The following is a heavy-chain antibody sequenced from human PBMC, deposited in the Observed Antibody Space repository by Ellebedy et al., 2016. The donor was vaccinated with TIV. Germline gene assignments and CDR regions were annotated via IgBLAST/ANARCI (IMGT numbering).Heavy chain of an antibody. Sequence: SVKVSXXASGGTFSSYAISWVRQAPGQGLEWMGGIIPIFGTANYAQKFQGRVTITADESTSTAYMELSSLRSEDTAVYYCARDPIRGVSADTAMADWGQGTLVTVSS. V-gene: IGHV1-69*13. CDR2: IIPIFGTA. CDR1: GGTFSSYA. J-gene: IGHJ4*02. CDR3: ARDPIRGVSADTAMAD. D-gene: IGHD5-18*01.